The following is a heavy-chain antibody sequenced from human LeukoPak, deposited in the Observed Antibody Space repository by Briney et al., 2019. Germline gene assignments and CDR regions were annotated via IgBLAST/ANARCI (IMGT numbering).Heavy chain of an antibody. CDR2: ISSIRTYI. V-gene: IGHV3-21*06. CDR1: GFTFSGYS. D-gene: IGHD3-22*01. Sequence: GGSLRLSCVASGFTFSGYSMNWVRQAPGKGLEWVSSISSIRTYIYYPDSVKGRFTISRTNAKNSLYLQMNRLRAEDTALYYCAREAPEVIADISGYYNYSGQGSLVTVS. CDR3: AREAPEVIADISGYYNY. J-gene: IGHJ4*02.